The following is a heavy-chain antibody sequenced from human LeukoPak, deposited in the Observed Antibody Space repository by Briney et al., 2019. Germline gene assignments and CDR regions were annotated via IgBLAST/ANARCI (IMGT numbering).Heavy chain of an antibody. V-gene: IGHV4-39*07. CDR1: GFTFSSYG. CDR2: IYYSGST. CDR3: AREQVATTVTTQEYNWFDP. Sequence: LRLSCAASGFTFSSYGMHWVRQPPGKGLEWIGSIYYSGSTYYNPSLKSRVTISVDTSKNQFSLKLSSVTAADTAVYYCAREQVATTVTTQEYNWFDPWGQGTLVTVSS. J-gene: IGHJ5*02. D-gene: IGHD4-17*01.